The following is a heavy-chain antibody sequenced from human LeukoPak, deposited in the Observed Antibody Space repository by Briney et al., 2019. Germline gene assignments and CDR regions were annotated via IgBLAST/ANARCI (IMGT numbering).Heavy chain of an antibody. CDR1: GGSVSSSSFY. D-gene: IGHD1-26*01. V-gene: IGHV4-61*01. J-gene: IGHJ4*02. Sequence: SETLSLTCSVSGGSVSSSSFYWTWIRQPPGKGLEWIGYIYTSGSTNCNPSLKSRVTMSIDTSKNRFSLKLSSVTAADTAAYYCARGGWELELDYWGQGILVTVSS. CDR2: IYTSGST. CDR3: ARGGWELELDY.